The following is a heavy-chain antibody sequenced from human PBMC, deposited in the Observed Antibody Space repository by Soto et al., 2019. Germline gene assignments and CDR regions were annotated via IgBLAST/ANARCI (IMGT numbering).Heavy chain of an antibody. Sequence: EVQLVESGGGLVQPGGSLRLSCAASGFTFSSYSMNWVRQAPGKGLEWVSSISSSSSYIYYADSVKGRFTISRDNAKNSRYLQMNSLRAEDTAVYYCAREMSYSNYFDYWGQGTLVTVSS. CDR2: ISSSSSYI. CDR3: AREMSYSNYFDY. CDR1: GFTFSSYS. D-gene: IGHD4-4*01. V-gene: IGHV3-21*01. J-gene: IGHJ4*02.